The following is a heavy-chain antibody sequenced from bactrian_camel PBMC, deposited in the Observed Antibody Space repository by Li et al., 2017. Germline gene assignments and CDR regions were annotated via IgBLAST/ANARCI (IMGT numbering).Heavy chain of an antibody. Sequence: VQLVESGGGLVQPGGSLRLSCAASGFIFRSYAMSWVRQAPRKGLEWVSTINSGGDSTYYADSVKGRFTISRDNTKNTVYLQLNSLKTEDMAMYYCAKGDGANWYTPTNYWGQGTQVTVS. V-gene: IGHV3S40*01. CDR2: INSGGDST. CDR3: AKGDGANWYTPTNY. J-gene: IGHJ4*01. D-gene: IGHD8*01. CDR1: GFIFRSYA.